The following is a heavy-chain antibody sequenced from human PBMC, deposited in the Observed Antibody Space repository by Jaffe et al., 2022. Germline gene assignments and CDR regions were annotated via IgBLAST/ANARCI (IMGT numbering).Heavy chain of an antibody. Sequence: EVQLVESGGGLVQPGRSLRLSCTASGFTFGDYAMSWVRQAPGKGLEWVGFIRSKAYGGTTEYAASVKGRFTISRDDSKSIAYLQMNSLKTEDTAVYYCTRDDYSSSWYFERREGLDYWGQGTLVTVSS. CDR2: IRSKAYGGTT. D-gene: IGHD6-13*01. CDR1: GFTFGDYA. CDR3: TRDDYSSSWYFERREGLDY. J-gene: IGHJ4*02. V-gene: IGHV3-49*04.